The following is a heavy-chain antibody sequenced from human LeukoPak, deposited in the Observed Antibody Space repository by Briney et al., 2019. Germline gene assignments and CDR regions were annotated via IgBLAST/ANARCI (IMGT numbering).Heavy chain of an antibody. J-gene: IGHJ3*02. CDR3: ARVTRGAFDI. Sequence: GGSLRLSCAASGFTVSTNYMSWVRQAPGKGLEWVSVIYSGGTTYYADSVKGRFTISRDNSKNTMYLQMNSLRAEDTAVYYCARVTRGAFDIWVQGTMVTVSS. CDR2: IYSGGTT. D-gene: IGHD1-1*01. CDR1: GFTVSTNY. V-gene: IGHV3-66*01.